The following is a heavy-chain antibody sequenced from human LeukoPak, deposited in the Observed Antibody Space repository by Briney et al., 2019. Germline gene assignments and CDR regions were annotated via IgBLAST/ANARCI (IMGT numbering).Heavy chain of an antibody. Sequence: ASVKVSCKASGYTFLDYYMHWVRQALGQGLEWMGWINPNSGGTNYAQKFQGRVTVTRDTSISTVYMDLSGLTSDDTAMYYCARVRPCTTATCYRWFDPWGQGTLVTVSS. CDR3: ARVRPCTTATCYRWFDP. D-gene: IGHD2-2*01. J-gene: IGHJ5*02. V-gene: IGHV1-2*02. CDR1: GYTFLDYY. CDR2: INPNSGGT.